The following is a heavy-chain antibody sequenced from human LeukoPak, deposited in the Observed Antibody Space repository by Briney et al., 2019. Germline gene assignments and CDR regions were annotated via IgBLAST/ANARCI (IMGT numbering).Heavy chain of an antibody. J-gene: IGHJ4*02. CDR2: MSPNSGNT. CDR3: ARGRRSRENRYYFDY. CDR1: GYTFTSYD. D-gene: IGHD1-26*01. V-gene: IGHV1-8*01. Sequence: GASVKVSCKASGYTFTSYDINWVRQATGQGLEWMGWMSPNSGNTGYAQKFQGRVTMTRNTSISTAYMELSSLRSEDTAVYYCARGRRSRENRYYFDYWGQGTLVTVSS.